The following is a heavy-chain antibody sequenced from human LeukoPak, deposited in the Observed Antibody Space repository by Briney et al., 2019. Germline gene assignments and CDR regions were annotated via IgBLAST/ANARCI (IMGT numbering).Heavy chain of an antibody. CDR3: ASSIKPYSGWYLDY. Sequence: GASVKVSCKASGYTFTSYGISWVRQAPGQGLEWMGWISAYNGNTNYAQKLQGRVTMTTDTSTSTAYMELRSLRSDDTAVYYCASSIKPYSGWYLDYWGQGTLVTVSS. CDR1: GYTFTSYG. CDR2: ISAYNGNT. J-gene: IGHJ4*02. V-gene: IGHV1-18*01. D-gene: IGHD6-19*01.